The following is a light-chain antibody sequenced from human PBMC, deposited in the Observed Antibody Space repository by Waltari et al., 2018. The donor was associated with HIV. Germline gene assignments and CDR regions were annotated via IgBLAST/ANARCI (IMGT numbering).Light chain of an antibody. CDR2: WAS. Sequence: DIVMTQSPDSLAVSLGERATINCKSSQSVLYSSNNKSYLTWYQQKPGQPPKLLIYWASTRESGVPDRFNGSGSGTDFTLTISSLQAEDVAVYYCQSYDSSLSGSEVFGGGT. J-gene: IGKJ4*01. CDR1: QSVLYSSNNKSY. V-gene: IGKV4-1*01. CDR3: QSYDSSLSGSEV.